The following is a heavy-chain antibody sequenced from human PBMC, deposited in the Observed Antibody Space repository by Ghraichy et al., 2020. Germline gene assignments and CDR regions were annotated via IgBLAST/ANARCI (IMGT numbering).Heavy chain of an antibody. D-gene: IGHD4-17*01. CDR1: GGSISSSSYY. CDR3: ARERGYGDYELDY. CDR2: IYYSGSI. Sequence: SETLSLTCTVSGGSISSSSYYWGWIRQPPGKGLEWIGNIYYSGSIYYNPSLKSRVTISVDTSKNQFSLKLSSVTAADTAVYYCARERGYGDYELDYWGQGTLVTVSS. J-gene: IGHJ4*02. V-gene: IGHV4-39*02.